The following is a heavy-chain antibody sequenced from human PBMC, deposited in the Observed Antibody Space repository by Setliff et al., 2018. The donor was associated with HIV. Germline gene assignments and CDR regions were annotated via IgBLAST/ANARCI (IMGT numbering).Heavy chain of an antibody. Sequence: SETLSLTCAVYGGSLSGYHWSWVRQPPGKGLEWIGSIYHRGTTYYNPSLKSPVTISVDTSKNQLSLRLRSVTAADTAVYYCARERYYDSSGTNCYGVDYYGMDVWGQGTTVTVSS. J-gene: IGHJ6*02. CDR2: IYHRGTT. CDR3: ARERYYDSSGTNCYGVDYYGMDV. V-gene: IGHV4-38-2*02. D-gene: IGHD3-22*01. CDR1: GGSLSGYH.